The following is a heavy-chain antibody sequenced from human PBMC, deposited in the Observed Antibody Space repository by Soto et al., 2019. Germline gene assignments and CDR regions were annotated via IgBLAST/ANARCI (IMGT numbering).Heavy chain of an antibody. CDR3: ARTYSSSWSPFEY. V-gene: IGHV4-34*01. Sequence: QVQLQQWGAGLLKPSETLSLTCAVYGGSFSGYYWSWIRQPPGKGLEWSGEIKHSGSTNYNPSLKRRVTISVDTAKNQFSMKRSSVTAADTAVYYCARTYSSSWSPFEYWGQGTLVTVSS. CDR2: IKHSGST. D-gene: IGHD6-13*01. J-gene: IGHJ4*02. CDR1: GGSFSGYY.